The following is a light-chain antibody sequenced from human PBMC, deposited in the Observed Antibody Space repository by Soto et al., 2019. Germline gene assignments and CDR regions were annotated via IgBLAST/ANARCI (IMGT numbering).Light chain of an antibody. V-gene: IGKV1-39*01. J-gene: IGKJ2*01. CDR1: QSIARH. CDR2: AAS. Sequence: DIQMTQSPSSLSASVGDRVTITCRASQSIARHLNWYQQRPGRAPKILIYAASSLQRGVPSRFSGSGSGTDFTLTISSLQPEDFATYYCQQSQSHAYTFGQGTQLQIE. CDR3: QQSQSHAYT.